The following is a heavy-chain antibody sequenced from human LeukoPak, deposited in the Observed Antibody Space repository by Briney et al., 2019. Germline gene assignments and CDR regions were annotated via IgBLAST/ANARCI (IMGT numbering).Heavy chain of an antibody. Sequence: GGSLRLSCAASKFNFARSWVRQTADTRLEWVSAISGSGDATFYTDSVKGRFTISRDNSKNTLYLQMNNLRVEDTAVYYCAKGHFASSSFFDYWGQGTLVAVSS. D-gene: IGHD6-6*01. J-gene: IGHJ4*02. V-gene: IGHV3-23*01. CDR1: KFNFA. CDR2: ISGSGDAT. CDR3: AKGHFASSSFFDY.